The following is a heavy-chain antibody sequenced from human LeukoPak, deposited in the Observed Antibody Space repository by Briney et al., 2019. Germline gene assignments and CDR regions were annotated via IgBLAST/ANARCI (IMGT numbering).Heavy chain of an antibody. CDR1: GFTFSSYG. J-gene: IGHJ4*02. V-gene: IGHV3-30*03. CDR2: ISYDGSNK. CDR3: ARLAWGRLDY. Sequence: GRSLRLSCAASGFTFSSYGMHWVRQAPGKRLEWVAVISYDGSNKYYADSVKGRFTISRDNSKNTLYLQMNSLRAEDTAVYSCARLAWGRLDYWGQGTLVTVSS. D-gene: IGHD7-27*01.